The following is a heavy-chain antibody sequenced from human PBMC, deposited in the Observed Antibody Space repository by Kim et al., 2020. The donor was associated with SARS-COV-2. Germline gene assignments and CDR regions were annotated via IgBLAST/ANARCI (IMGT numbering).Heavy chain of an antibody. D-gene: IGHD3-16*01. Sequence: ATTSYADSVKGRITISSDNSKNTLYLQRNSLRAEDTAVYYCARTLGAFDIWGQGTMVTVSS. J-gene: IGHJ3*02. V-gene: IGHV3-66*01. CDR2: ATT. CDR3: ARTLGAFDI.